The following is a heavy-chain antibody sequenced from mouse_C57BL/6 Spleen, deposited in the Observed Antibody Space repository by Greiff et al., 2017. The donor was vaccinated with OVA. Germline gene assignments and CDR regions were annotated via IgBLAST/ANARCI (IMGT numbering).Heavy chain of an antibody. CDR2: IYPSDSDT. J-gene: IGHJ4*01. CDR1: GYTFTSYW. Sequence: QVQLQQPGAELVRPGSSVKLSCKASGYTFTSYWMDWVKQRPGQGLEWIGNIYPSDSDTHYNQKFKDKATLTVDKSSSAAYMQLSSLTSEDSAVYYCARGGYYYGSSYDAMDYWGQGTSVTVSA. CDR3: ARGGYYYGSSYDAMDY. V-gene: IGHV1-61*01. D-gene: IGHD1-1*01.